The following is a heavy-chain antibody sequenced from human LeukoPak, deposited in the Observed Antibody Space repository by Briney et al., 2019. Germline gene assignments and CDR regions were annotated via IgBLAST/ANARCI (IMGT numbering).Heavy chain of an antibody. D-gene: IGHD5-12*01. CDR2: IIPIFDTA. CDR1: GGTFSSYA. CDR3: ARGARKGGLYSGYGSNFDY. J-gene: IGHJ4*02. Sequence: GASVKVSCKASGGTFSSYAISWVRQAPGQGLEWMGGIIPIFDTANYAQKFQGRVTITADKSTSTAYMELSSLTFEDTAVYYCARGARKGGLYSGYGSNFDYWDQGTLATVSS. V-gene: IGHV1-69*06.